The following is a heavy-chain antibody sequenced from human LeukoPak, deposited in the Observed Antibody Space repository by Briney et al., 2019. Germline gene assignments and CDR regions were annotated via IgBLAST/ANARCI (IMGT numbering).Heavy chain of an antibody. Sequence: PGGSLRLSCAASGFTFSSYSMNWVRQAPGKGLEWVSSISSSSSYIYYADSVKGRFTISRDNAKNSLYLQMNSLRAEDTAVYYCARDQGGSPFYVIWGQGTMVTVSS. CDR3: ARDQGGSPFYVI. V-gene: IGHV3-21*01. CDR1: GFTFSSYS. CDR2: ISSSSSYI. D-gene: IGHD1-26*01. J-gene: IGHJ3*02.